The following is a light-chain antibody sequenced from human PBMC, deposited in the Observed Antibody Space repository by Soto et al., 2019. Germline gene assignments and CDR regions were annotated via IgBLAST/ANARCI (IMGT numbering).Light chain of an antibody. CDR3: NSYMTSSTLDVI. CDR1: SSDIGGYNY. CDR2: GVT. J-gene: IGLJ2*01. V-gene: IGLV2-14*03. Sequence: QSALTQPASVSGSPGQSITISCTGTSSDIGGYNYVSWYQHHPGKAPKLLIYGVTNRPPGVSNRFSGSKSGNTASLTISGLQAEDEAAYYCNSYMTSSTLDVIFGGGTKLTVL.